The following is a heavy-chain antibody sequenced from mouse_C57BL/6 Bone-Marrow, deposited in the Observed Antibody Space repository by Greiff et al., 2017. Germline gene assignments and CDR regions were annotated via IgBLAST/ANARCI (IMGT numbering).Heavy chain of an antibody. D-gene: IGHD2-2*01. Sequence: QVQLQQPGAELVKPGASVKMSCKASGYTFTSYWITWVKQRPGQGLEWIGDIYPGSGSTNYNEKFKSKATLTVDTSSSTAYMQLSSLTSEDSAVYYCARWRLPDYYAMDYWGQGTSVTVSS. CDR3: ARWRLPDYYAMDY. CDR2: IYPGSGST. V-gene: IGHV1-55*01. CDR1: GYTFTSYW. J-gene: IGHJ4*01.